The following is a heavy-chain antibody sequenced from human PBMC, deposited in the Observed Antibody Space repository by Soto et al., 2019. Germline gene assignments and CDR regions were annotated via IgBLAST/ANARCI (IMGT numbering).Heavy chain of an antibody. Sequence: EMHLVESGGGLVQPGRSLTISCAASGFTFEDYAMHWVRQAPGKGREWVSGISWNSGKIIYADSVKGRFTISRDNAKNSLYLQMNSLRPEDTALYYWAKMVTWDSIGYYQGGFDCWGQGTLVTVSS. D-gene: IGHD3-22*01. J-gene: IGHJ4*02. CDR1: GFTFEDYA. CDR3: AKMVTWDSIGYYQGGFDC. V-gene: IGHV3-9*01. CDR2: ISWNSGKI.